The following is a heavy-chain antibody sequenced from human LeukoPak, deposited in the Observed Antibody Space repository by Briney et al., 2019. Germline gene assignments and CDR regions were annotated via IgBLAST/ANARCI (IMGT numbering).Heavy chain of an antibody. D-gene: IGHD1-26*01. CDR3: ARVGVMGATP. J-gene: IGHJ4*02. CDR1: GGSFSGYY. V-gene: IGHV4-34*01. Sequence: SETLSLTCAVYGGSFSGYYWSWIRQPPGKGLEWIGEINHSGSTNYNPSLKSRVTISVDTSKNQFSLKLSSVTAADTAVYYCARVGVMGATPWGQGILVTVSS. CDR2: INHSGST.